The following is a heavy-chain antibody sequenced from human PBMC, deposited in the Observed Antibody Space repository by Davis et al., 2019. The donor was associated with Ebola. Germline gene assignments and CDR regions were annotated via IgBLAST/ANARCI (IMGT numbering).Heavy chain of an antibody. CDR3: ARACCLTASHWYFDL. CDR1: GGSISSGDYY. V-gene: IGHV4-30-4*08. CDR2: IYYSGST. D-gene: IGHD5/OR15-5a*01. Sequence: PSETLSPTCTLSGGSISSGDYYWTWIRPPPGKGLEWIGYIYYSGSTYYNPSLKNRVTMSVDTSKNQFSLNLSSVTAADTAIYYWARACCLTASHWYFDLWGRGTLVAVSS. J-gene: IGHJ2*01.